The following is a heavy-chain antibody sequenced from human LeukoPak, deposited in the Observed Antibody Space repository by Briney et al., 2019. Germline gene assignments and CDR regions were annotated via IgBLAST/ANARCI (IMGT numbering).Heavy chain of an antibody. D-gene: IGHD2-15*01. J-gene: IGHJ4*02. Sequence: GASVKVSCKASGYTFTGYYMHWVRQAPGQGLEWMGWINPNSGDTNYAQKFQGRVTMTRDTSISTAYMELSRLRSDDTAVYYCAREVCSGGSCYAVFDYWGQGTLVTVSS. CDR3: AREVCSGGSCYAVFDY. CDR2: INPNSGDT. CDR1: GYTFTGYY. V-gene: IGHV1-2*02.